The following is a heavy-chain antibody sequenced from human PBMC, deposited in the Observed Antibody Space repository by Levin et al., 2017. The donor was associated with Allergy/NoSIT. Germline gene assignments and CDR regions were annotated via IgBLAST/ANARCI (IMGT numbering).Heavy chain of an antibody. V-gene: IGHV3-30*03. CDR3: AGGGPVNFFYDV. CDR2: MSKDGNEK. Sequence: GGSLRLSCTASGFIFRTYGMHWVRQAPGKGLEWVAGMSKDGNEKDYGDSVRGRFTISRDNYKNTLFLQMNSLRNEDTALYYCAGGGPVNFFYDVWGQGTPVTVSS. CDR1: GFIFRTYG. J-gene: IGHJ4*02. D-gene: IGHD3-16*01.